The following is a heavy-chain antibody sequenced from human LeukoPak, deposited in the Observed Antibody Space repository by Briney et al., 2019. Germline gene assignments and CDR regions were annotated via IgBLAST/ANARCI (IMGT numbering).Heavy chain of an antibody. J-gene: IGHJ4*02. CDR1: GFTFSSYP. CDR3: ATRPLMPPRFDN. CDR2: ITGGSAGA. Sequence: GGSLRLSCAASGFTFSSYPMSWVRQAPGKGLQWVSAITGGSAGAYYADSVKGRFTISRDNSKSTLFLQMDSLRAEDTAIYYCATRPLMPPRFDNWGQGTLVTVSS. D-gene: IGHD2-2*01. V-gene: IGHV3-23*01.